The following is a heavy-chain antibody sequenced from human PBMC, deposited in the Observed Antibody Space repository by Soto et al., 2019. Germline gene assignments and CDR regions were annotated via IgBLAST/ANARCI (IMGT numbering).Heavy chain of an antibody. J-gene: IGHJ6*02. CDR2: IYYSGST. Sequence: QVQLQESGPGLVKPSQTLSLTCTVSGGSISSGGYYWSWIRQHPGKGLEGIGYIYYSGSTYYNPSLKSRVTISVDTSKNQFSLKLSSVTAADTAVYYCARDRNLNAAAGTYYYYGMDVWGQGTTVTVSS. V-gene: IGHV4-31*03. CDR3: ARDRNLNAAAGTYYYYGMDV. D-gene: IGHD6-13*01. CDR1: GGSISSGGYY.